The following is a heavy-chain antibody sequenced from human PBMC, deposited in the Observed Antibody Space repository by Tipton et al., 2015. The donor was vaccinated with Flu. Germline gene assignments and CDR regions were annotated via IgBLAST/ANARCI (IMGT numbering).Heavy chain of an antibody. V-gene: IGHV4-4*07. Sequence: TLSLTCTVSGGSLSSYYWSWIRQPAGKGLEWIGRIYSSGSTKYNSSLKSRVTMSVDTSKNQFTLKLSSVTAADTAVYYCAREKDSRGSEYFQHWGQGTLVTVSS. D-gene: IGHD6-19*01. J-gene: IGHJ1*01. CDR3: AREKDSRGSEYFQH. CDR2: IYSSGST. CDR1: GGSLSSYY.